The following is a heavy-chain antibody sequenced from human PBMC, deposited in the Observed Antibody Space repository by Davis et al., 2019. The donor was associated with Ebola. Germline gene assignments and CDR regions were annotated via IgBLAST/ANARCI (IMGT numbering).Heavy chain of an antibody. CDR1: GGTFNFYA. J-gene: IGHJ4*02. CDR3: ARDLAVAGDY. CDR2: IIPIGGMV. D-gene: IGHD6-19*01. V-gene: IGHV1-69*04. Sequence: AASVKVSCKVSGGTFNFYAINWVRQAPGQGLEWMGKIIPIGGMVNYAQKFQGRVTITADKSTRTAYMGLSSLRSEDTAVYYCARDLAVAGDYWGQGTLVTVSS.